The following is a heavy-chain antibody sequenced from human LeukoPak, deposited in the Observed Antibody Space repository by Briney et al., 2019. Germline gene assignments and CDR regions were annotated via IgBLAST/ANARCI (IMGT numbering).Heavy chain of an antibody. J-gene: IGHJ6*02. Sequence: AASVKVSCKASGGTFSSYAISWVRQAPGQGLEWMERIIPILGIANYAQKLQGRVTMTTDTSTSTAYMELRSLRSDDTAVYYCARDVTYYYYYYGMDVWGQGTTVTVSS. D-gene: IGHD2-21*02. CDR3: ARDVTYYYYYYGMDV. V-gene: IGHV1-69*04. CDR1: GGTFSSYA. CDR2: IIPILGIA.